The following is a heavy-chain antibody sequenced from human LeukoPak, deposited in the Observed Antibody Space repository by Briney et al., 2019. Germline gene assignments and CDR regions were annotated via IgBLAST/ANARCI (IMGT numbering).Heavy chain of an antibody. Sequence: GGSLRLSCAASGFTFSSYSMNWVRQAPGKGLEWVSSISSSSSYIYYADSVKGRFTISRDNAKNSLYLQMNGLRAEDTAVYYCARGGYYDSSGYRFDYWGQGTLVTVSS. CDR2: ISSSSSYI. CDR1: GFTFSSYS. V-gene: IGHV3-21*01. CDR3: ARGGYYDSSGYRFDY. J-gene: IGHJ4*02. D-gene: IGHD3-22*01.